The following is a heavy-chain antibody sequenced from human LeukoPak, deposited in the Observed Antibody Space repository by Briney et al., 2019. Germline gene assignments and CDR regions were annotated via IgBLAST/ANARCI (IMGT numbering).Heavy chain of an antibody. V-gene: IGHV3-53*01. CDR1: GFTVSSNY. CDR2: IYSDSST. J-gene: IGHJ4*02. D-gene: IGHD3-10*02. Sequence: GGSLRHSCAASGFTVSSNYMSWVRQAPGKGLEWVSVIYSDSSTYYADSVKGRFTISRDKSKNTLYLQMNSLRAEDTTMYYCARNLPMLFGGQGTLVTVSS. CDR3: ARNLPMLF.